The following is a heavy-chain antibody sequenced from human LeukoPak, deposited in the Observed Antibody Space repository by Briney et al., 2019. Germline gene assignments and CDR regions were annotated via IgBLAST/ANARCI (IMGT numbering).Heavy chain of an antibody. V-gene: IGHV4-4*02. CDR1: GGSISSSNW. Sequence: PSETLSLTCAVSGGSISSSNWWSWVRQPPGKGLERIGEIYHSGSTNYNPSLKSRVTISVDKSKNQFSLKLSSVTAADTAVYYCARVDSSGWYEDYWGQGTLVTVSS. CDR2: IYHSGST. J-gene: IGHJ4*02. CDR3: ARVDSSGWYEDY. D-gene: IGHD6-19*01.